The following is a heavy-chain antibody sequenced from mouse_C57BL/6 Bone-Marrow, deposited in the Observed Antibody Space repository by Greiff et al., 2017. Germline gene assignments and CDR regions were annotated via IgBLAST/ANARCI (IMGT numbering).Heavy chain of an antibody. CDR3: ERRIYGSSGCAY. V-gene: IGHV1-55*01. CDR2: IYPGSGST. D-gene: IGHD1-1*01. Sequence: QVQLQQPGAELVKPGASVKMSCKASGYTFTSYWITWVKQRPGQGLEWIGDIYPGSGSTNYNEKFKSKATLTVDTSSSTAYMQLSSLTSEESAVYYCERRIYGSSGCAYWGQGTLVTVSA. CDR1: GYTFTSYW. J-gene: IGHJ3*01.